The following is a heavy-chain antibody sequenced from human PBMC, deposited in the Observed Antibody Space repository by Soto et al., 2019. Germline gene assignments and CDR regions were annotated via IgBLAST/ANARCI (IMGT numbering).Heavy chain of an antibody. CDR3: ARGRKQLVLYYYYGMDV. CDR2: IDHSGST. D-gene: IGHD6-6*01. V-gene: IGHV4-34*01. CDR1: GGSFSGYY. J-gene: IGHJ6*02. Sequence: PSETLSLTCAVYGGSFSGYYWSWIRQPPGKGLEWIGEIDHSGSTNYNPSLKSRVTISVDTSKNQFSLKLSSVTAADTAVYYCARGRKQLVLYYYYGMDVWGQGTTVTVS.